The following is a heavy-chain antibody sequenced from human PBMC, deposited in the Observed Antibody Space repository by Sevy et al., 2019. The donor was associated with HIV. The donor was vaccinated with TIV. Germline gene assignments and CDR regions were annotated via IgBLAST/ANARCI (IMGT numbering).Heavy chain of an antibody. V-gene: IGHV3-7*04. D-gene: IGHD1-26*01. Sequence: GGSLRLSCEASGFSFSSYWMSWVRQAPGKGLEWVANIKQDGSEKFYVDSVKGRFTISRDNARNSLYLQMNSLRAEDTAVYFCGRGSSGRNVGPYYYWGQGTPVTVSS. CDR1: GFSFSSYW. CDR2: IKQDGSEK. CDR3: GRGSSGRNVGPYYY. J-gene: IGHJ4*02.